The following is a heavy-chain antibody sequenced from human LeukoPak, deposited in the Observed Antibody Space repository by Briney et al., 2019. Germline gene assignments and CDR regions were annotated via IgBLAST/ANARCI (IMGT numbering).Heavy chain of an antibody. D-gene: IGHD4-23*01. V-gene: IGHV3-21*01. J-gene: IGHJ6*02. Sequence: GGSLRLSCAASGFTFSSYSMNWVRQAPGKGLEWVSSISSSSSYIYYADSVKGRFTISRDNAKNSLYLQMNSLRAEDTAVYYCAREGTTVVTPGIGYYYYGIDVWGQGTTVTVSS. CDR2: ISSSSSYI. CDR1: GFTFSSYS. CDR3: AREGTTVVTPGIGYYYYGIDV.